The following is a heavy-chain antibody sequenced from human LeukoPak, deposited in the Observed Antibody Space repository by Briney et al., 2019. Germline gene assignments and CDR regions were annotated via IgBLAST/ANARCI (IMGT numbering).Heavy chain of an antibody. CDR3: ARDNYPYDSSGYCHDAFDI. CDR2: IYISGST. V-gene: IGHV4-4*07. D-gene: IGHD3-22*01. J-gene: IGHJ3*02. Sequence: PSETLSLTCTVSSGSISSYYWSWIRQPAGKGLEWIGRIYISGSTNYNPSLRSRVTISLDTSKNQFSLRLSSVTAADTAVYYCARDNYPYDSSGYCHDAFDIWGQGTMVTVSS. CDR1: SGSISSYY.